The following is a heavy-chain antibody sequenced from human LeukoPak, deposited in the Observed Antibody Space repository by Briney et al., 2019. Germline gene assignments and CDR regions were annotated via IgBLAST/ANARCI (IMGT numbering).Heavy chain of an antibody. J-gene: IGHJ4*02. D-gene: IGHD3-22*01. CDR1: GFTFTSSA. CDR2: IVVGSGNT. CDR3: AAATDRSGYLLTR. V-gene: IGHV1-58*01. Sequence: ASVKVSCKASGFTFTSSAVQWVRQARGQRLEWIGWIVVGSGNTNYAQKFQERVTITRDMSTSTAHMELSSLRSEDTAVYYCAAATDRSGYLLTRWGQGTLVTVSS.